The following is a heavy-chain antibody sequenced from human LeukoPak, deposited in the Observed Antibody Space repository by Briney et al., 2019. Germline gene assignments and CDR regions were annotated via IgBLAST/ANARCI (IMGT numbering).Heavy chain of an antibody. CDR2: IYSAGGT. J-gene: IGHJ5*02. V-gene: IGHV3-53*01. CDR3: VRNSGELGA. CDR1: GFTVSKNY. D-gene: IGHD2-21*01. Sequence: GGSLRLSCAASGFTVSKNYMSWVRRAAGKGLEWVALIYSAGGTYYADSVKGRFTISRDNSKNTLHLQMNSLRAEDTAVYYCVRNSGELGAWGQGTLVTVSS.